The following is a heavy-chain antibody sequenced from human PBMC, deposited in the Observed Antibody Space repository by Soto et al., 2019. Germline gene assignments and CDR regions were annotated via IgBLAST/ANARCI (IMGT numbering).Heavy chain of an antibody. D-gene: IGHD2-2*01. CDR1: GGTFSSYA. CDR2: IIPISGTA. Sequence: QVQLVQSGAEVKKPGSSVKVSCKASGGTFSSYAISWVRQAPGQGLEWMGGIIPISGTANYAQKFQGRVTITADESTSTVYMELSSLRSEDPAVYFCARAQGSSTSLELYYYYYYGMDVWGQGTTVTVSS. CDR3: ARAQGSSTSLELYYYYYYGMDV. J-gene: IGHJ6*02. V-gene: IGHV1-69*01.